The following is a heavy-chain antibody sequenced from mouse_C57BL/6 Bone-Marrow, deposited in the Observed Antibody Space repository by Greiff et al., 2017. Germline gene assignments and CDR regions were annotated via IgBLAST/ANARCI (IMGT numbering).Heavy chain of an antibody. J-gene: IGHJ3*01. V-gene: IGHV1-4*01. CDR3: ASASLYYYDCKAWFAY. CDR2: INPSSGYT. CDR1: GYTFTSYT. Sequence: QVQLQQSGAELARPGASVKMSCKASGYTFTSYTMHWVKQRPGQGLEWIGYINPSSGYTKYNQKFKDKATLTADKSSSTAYMQLSRLKSEDSAVYSCASASLYYYDCKAWFAYWGQVTLVTVSA. D-gene: IGHD2-4*01.